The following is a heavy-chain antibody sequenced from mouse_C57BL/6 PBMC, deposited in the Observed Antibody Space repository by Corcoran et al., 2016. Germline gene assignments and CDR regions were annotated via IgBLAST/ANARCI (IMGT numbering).Heavy chain of an antibody. CDR1: GFSLSTSGMG. V-gene: IGHV8-12*01. Sequence: QVTLKESGPGILQSSQTLSLTCSFSGFSLSTSGMGVSWIRQTSGKGLEWLAHIYWDDDKRYNPSLKSRLTIPKDTSRNQVFLKITSVDTADTATYYCARRDNYGSSKTFDYWGQGTTLTVSS. CDR3: ARRDNYGSSKTFDY. D-gene: IGHD1-1*01. CDR2: IYWDDDK. J-gene: IGHJ2*01.